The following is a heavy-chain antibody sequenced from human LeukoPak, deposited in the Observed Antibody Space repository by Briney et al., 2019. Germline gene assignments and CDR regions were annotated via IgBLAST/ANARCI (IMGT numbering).Heavy chain of an antibody. V-gene: IGHV3-9*01. CDR1: GLTFDDYA. CDR2: SSWNSVNI. D-gene: IGHD3-22*01. Sequence: GGCLRLSCAASGLTFDDYAMHWGRQAPGKGVEWVSGSSWNSVNIGYEDSVKGRFTISRDNAKNSLYLQMNSLRAEDTALSYCATDPRYYYDSSGHPYYFDSWGQGTLVTVSS. J-gene: IGHJ4*02. CDR3: ATDPRYYYDSSGHPYYFDS.